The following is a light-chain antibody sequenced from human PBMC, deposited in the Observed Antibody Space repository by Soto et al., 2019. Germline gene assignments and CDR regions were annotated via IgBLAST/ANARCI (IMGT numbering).Light chain of an antibody. J-gene: IGKJ4*01. CDR3: QQVKSYPST. V-gene: IGKV1-39*01. CDR2: AAS. Sequence: DIQMTQAPSSLSASVGDRVTITCRASQSISSYLNWYQQKPGKAPKLLIYAASSLQSGVPSGFGGSGFGTDFTLTISSLRAEDFATYFCQQVKSYPSTFGGGTKVDI. CDR1: QSISSY.